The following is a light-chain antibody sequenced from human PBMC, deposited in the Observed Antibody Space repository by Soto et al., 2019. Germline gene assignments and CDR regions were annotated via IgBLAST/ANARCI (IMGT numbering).Light chain of an antibody. J-gene: IGKJ3*01. CDR2: EAS. CDR1: QSVSSTY. V-gene: IGKV3-20*01. CDR3: QQYGRSPALFT. Sequence: EIVLTQSPGTLSLSPGERATLSCRASQSVSSTYLAWYQQKPGQAPRLLIYEASSRATGIPDRFSGSGSGTDVTLTISRLEPEDFAVYYCQQYGRSPALFTFGPGTKVDIK.